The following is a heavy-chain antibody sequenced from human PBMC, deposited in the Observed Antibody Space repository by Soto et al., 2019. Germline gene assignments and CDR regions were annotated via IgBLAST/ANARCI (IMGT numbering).Heavy chain of an antibody. Sequence: PSETLSLTCTVSGGSISSYYWSWIRQPPGKGLEWIGYIYYSGSTNYNPSLKSRVTISVDTSKNQFSLKLSSVTAADTAVYYCARACSGGSCYSRAAFDIWGQGTMVTVSS. D-gene: IGHD2-15*01. CDR1: GGSISSYY. CDR3: ARACSGGSCYSRAAFDI. J-gene: IGHJ3*02. CDR2: IYYSGST. V-gene: IGHV4-59*01.